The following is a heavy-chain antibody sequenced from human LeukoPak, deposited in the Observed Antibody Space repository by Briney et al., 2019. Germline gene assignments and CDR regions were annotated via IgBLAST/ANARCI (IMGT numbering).Heavy chain of an antibody. CDR2: IRYDGSNK. CDR1: GFTFSSYG. D-gene: IGHD3-16*02. Sequence: GGSLRLSCAASGFTFSSYGMHWVRQAPGKGLEWVAFIRYDGSNKYYADSVKGRFTISRDNSKNTLYLQMNSLRAEDTAVYYCAKATSGNVWGSYRLAGGQGTLVTVSS. V-gene: IGHV3-30*02. J-gene: IGHJ4*02. CDR3: AKATSGNVWGSYRLA.